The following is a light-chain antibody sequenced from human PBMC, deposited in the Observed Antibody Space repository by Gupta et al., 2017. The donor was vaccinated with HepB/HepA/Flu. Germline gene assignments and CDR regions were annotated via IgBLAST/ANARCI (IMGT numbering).Light chain of an antibody. CDR3: QQFHYLVI. CDR2: DAS. V-gene: IGKV1-33*01. J-gene: IGKJ4*01. CDR1: QDIKNS. Sequence: DIQMTQSPSSLSASVGDRVTITCQASQDIKNSLNWYQQKPGKAPNLLISDASMLETGVPSRFSGGGSGTHFTFTSSSRQPEDIATYYWQQFHYLVIFGGGTKVEIK.